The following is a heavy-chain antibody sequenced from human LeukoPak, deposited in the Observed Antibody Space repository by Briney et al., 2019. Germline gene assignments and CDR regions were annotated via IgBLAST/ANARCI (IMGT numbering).Heavy chain of an antibody. Sequence: PSETLSLTCAVYGGSFSGYYWSWIRQPPGKGLEWIGEIYHSGSTNYNPSLKSRVTISVDKSKNQFSLKLSSVTAADTAVYYCARDDSSSSITNWGQGTLVTVSS. V-gene: IGHV4-34*01. D-gene: IGHD6-6*01. CDR2: IYHSGST. CDR3: ARDDSSSSITN. CDR1: GGSFSGYY. J-gene: IGHJ4*02.